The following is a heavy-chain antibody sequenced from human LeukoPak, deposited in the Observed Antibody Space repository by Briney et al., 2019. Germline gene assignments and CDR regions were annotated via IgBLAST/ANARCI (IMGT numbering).Heavy chain of an antibody. J-gene: IGHJ5*02. CDR3: PRERLGGAAP. CDR1: GVSFSSYY. Sequence: SETLSLTCAVYGVSFSSYYWSWIRQPPGKGLQWIGEINHSGSTNYDPSLKNVVTISVNTSKNQFSVKLTSLTAAYAALYCWPRERLGGAAPWAQGPLLPVSS. CDR2: INHSGST. D-gene: IGHD3-16*01. V-gene: IGHV4-34*01.